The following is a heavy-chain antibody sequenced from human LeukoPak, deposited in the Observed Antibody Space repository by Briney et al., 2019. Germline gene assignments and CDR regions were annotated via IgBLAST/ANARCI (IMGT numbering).Heavy chain of an antibody. CDR1: GDTFINDY. Sequence: ASVKVSCKASGDTFINDYIHWVRQAPGQGLEWMGVSNPGGGATTYAQKFQGRVTMTRDTSISTAYMELSRLRSDDTAVYYCARRPQRGSSGRYYYYYYMDVWGKGTTVTISS. CDR2: SNPGGGAT. V-gene: IGHV1-2*02. CDR3: ARRPQRGSSGRYYYYYYMDV. J-gene: IGHJ6*03. D-gene: IGHD3-22*01.